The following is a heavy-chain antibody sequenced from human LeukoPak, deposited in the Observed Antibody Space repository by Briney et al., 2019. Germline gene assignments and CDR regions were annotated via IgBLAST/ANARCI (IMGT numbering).Heavy chain of an antibody. Sequence: ASVKVSCKASGGTFSSYAISWVRQAPGQGLEWMGGIIPIFGTANYAQKFQGRVTITADESTSTAYKELSSLRSEDTAVYYCAGEKVIEYSSSPLDYWGQGTLVTVSS. CDR3: AGEKVIEYSSSPLDY. CDR2: IIPIFGTA. V-gene: IGHV1-69*13. CDR1: GGTFSSYA. D-gene: IGHD6-6*01. J-gene: IGHJ4*02.